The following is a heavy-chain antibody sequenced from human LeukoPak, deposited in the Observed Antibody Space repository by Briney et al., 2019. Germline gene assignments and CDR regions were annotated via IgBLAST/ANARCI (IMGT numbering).Heavy chain of an antibody. D-gene: IGHD1-26*01. Sequence: ASGPTLVNPTQTLTLTCTFSGFSISTSGISVGWIRQPPGKALEWLALIYWDDDKRYSPSLKSRLTITKDTPKNQVVLIMTNMDPVDTATYFCARRDVKVDSFDFWGQGTLVTVSS. CDR3: ARRDVKVDSFDF. CDR1: GFSISTSGIS. V-gene: IGHV2-5*02. J-gene: IGHJ4*02. CDR2: IYWDDDK.